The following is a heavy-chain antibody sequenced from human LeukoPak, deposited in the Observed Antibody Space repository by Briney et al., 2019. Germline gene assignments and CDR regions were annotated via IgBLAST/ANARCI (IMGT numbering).Heavy chain of an antibody. CDR2: INPNSGGT. J-gene: IGHJ3*02. Sequence: ASVKVSCKASGYTFTGYYMHWVRQAPGQGLEWMGWINPNSGGTNYAQKFQGWVTMTRDTSISTAHMELSRLRSDDTAVYYCAREYYYGSGHAFDIWGQGTMVTVSS. V-gene: IGHV1-2*04. CDR3: AREYYYGSGHAFDI. D-gene: IGHD3-10*01. CDR1: GYTFTGYY.